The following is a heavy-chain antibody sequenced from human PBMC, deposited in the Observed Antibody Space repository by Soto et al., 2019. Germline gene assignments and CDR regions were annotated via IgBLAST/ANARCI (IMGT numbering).Heavy chain of an antibody. CDR2: IYYSGNT. CDR3: ASFVGLLWGGVSPAESWGSYYFDN. D-gene: IGHD2-8*01. J-gene: IGHJ4*02. CDR1: GDSITSGDYY. Sequence: VQLQESGPGLVKPSQTLSLTCTVSGDSITSGDYYWSWIRQPPGKGLEWIGYIYYSGNTNYNPSLKSRVIMSVEPSKNQFSLKLTSVTAADTAVYYCASFVGLLWGGVSPAESWGSYYFDNWGQGTLVTVSS. V-gene: IGHV4-30-4*01.